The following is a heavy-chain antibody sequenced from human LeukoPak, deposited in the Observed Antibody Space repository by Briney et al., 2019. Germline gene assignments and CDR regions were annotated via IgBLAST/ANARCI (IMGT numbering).Heavy chain of an antibody. CDR1: GFTFSSYA. J-gene: IGHJ3*02. CDR2: LSGSGGNT. D-gene: IGHD3-10*01. V-gene: IGHV3-23*01. CDR3: AKDLARDYYGSGSYYGI. Sequence: PGGSLRLSCAASGFTFSSYAMSWVRQAPGKGLEWVSALSGSGGNTYYADSVKGRFTISRDNSKHTLYLQMNSLRAEDTAVYYCAKDLARDYYGSGSYYGIWGQGTMVTVSS.